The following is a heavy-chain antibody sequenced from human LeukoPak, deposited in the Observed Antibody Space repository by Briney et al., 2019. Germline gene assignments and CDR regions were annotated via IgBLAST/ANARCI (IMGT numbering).Heavy chain of an antibody. J-gene: IGHJ4*02. CDR2: ISGSAGST. V-gene: IGHV3-23*01. D-gene: IGHD3-10*01. CDR3: AKHLAGSSNY. Sequence: GGTLRLSCAASGFTFSSFGMSWVRQAPGKGLEWVSFISGSAGSTYYADSVKGRFTISRDNSKNTLYLQMNSLRAEDTAVYYCAKHLAGSSNYWGQGTLVTVSS. CDR1: GFTFSSFG.